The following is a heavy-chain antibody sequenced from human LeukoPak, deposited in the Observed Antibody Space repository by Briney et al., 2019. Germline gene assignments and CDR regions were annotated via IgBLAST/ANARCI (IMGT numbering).Heavy chain of an antibody. CDR3: ARDGPDFWSGYYDY. CDR2: IYTSGST. Sequence: SETLSLTCTVSGGSISSGSYYWSWIRQPAGKGLEWIGRIYTSGSTNYNPSLKSRVTISVDTSKNQFSLKLSSVTAADTAVYYCARDGPDFWSGYYDYWGQGTLVTVSS. CDR1: GGSISSGSYY. D-gene: IGHD3-3*01. J-gene: IGHJ4*02. V-gene: IGHV4-61*02.